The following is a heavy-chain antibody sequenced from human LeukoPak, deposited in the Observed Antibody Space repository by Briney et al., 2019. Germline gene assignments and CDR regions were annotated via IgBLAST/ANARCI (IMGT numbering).Heavy chain of an antibody. CDR2: IIPIFGTA. CDR1: GGTFSSYA. J-gene: IGHJ5*02. Sequence: SVKVSCKASGGTFSSYAISWVRQAPGQGLEWMGGIIPIFGTANYAQKFQGRVTITADESTSTAYMELSSLRSEDTAVYYCARDQRSVSSTSLYNWFDPWGQGTLVTVSS. CDR3: ARDQRSVSSTSLYNWFDP. V-gene: IGHV1-69*13. D-gene: IGHD2-2*01.